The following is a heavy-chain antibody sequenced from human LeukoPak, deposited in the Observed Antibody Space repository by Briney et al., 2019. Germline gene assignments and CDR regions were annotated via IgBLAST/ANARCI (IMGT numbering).Heavy chain of an antibody. CDR1: GGSISSSNW. D-gene: IGHD6-19*01. J-gene: IGHJ4*02. CDR2: IYHSGST. V-gene: IGHV4-4*02. CDR3: ARAGYSSEWYGARELETSYFDY. Sequence: SGTLSLTCAVSGGSISSSNWWSWVRQPPGKGLEWIGEIYHSGSTNYNPSLKSRVTISVDTSKNQFSLKLSSVTAADTAVYYCARAGYSSEWYGARELETSYFDYWGQGTLVTVSS.